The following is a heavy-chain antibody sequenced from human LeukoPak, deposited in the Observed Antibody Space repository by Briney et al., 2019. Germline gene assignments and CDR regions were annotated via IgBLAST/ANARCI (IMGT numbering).Heavy chain of an antibody. Sequence: PSETLSLTCTVSGGSISSYYWSWIRQPAGKGLEWIGRIYTSGSTNYNPSLKSRVTMSVDTSKNQFSLKLSSVTAADTAVYYCASAPYSGSYVGAFDIWGQGTMVTVSS. CDR2: IYTSGST. J-gene: IGHJ3*02. CDR3: ASAPYSGSYVGAFDI. V-gene: IGHV4-4*07. D-gene: IGHD1-26*01. CDR1: GGSISSYY.